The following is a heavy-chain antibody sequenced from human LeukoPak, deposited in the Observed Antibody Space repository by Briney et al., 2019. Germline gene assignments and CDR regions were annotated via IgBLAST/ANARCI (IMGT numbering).Heavy chain of an antibody. D-gene: IGHD4-23*01. V-gene: IGHV4-34*01. CDR2: ITHSGST. J-gene: IGHJ2*01. Sequence: SETLSRTCAFYGGSVSDYFWNWVRQPPGKGLEWIGEITHSGSTIYNPSLKTRVTISVDTSKNQLSLKLGSVTAADTAVYYCARTVVTLDWYFDLWGRGTLVSVSS. CDR1: GGSVSDYF. CDR3: ARTVVTLDWYFDL.